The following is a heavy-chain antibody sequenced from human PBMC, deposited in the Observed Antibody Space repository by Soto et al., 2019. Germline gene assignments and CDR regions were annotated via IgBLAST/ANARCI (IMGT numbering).Heavy chain of an antibody. J-gene: IGHJ5*02. CDR3: ARLDFRMNWFDP. CDR1: VDSVRSGDYS. D-gene: IGHD3-3*01. CDR2: IYHSGST. V-gene: IGHV4-30-2*01. Sequence: SLYITGAVSVDSVRSGDYSGSWIRQPPGKGLEWIGYIYHSGSTYYNPSLKSRVTISVDRSKNQFSLKLSSVTAADTAVYYCARLDFRMNWFDPWGQGTLVTVSS.